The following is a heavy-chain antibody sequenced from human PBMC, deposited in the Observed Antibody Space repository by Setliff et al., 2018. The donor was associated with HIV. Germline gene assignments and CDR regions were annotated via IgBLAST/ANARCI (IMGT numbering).Heavy chain of an antibody. V-gene: IGHV3-21*01. CDR2: ISGSSTYI. CDR3: ARASGCTNGVCYAYGYYSLDV. CDR1: GFPFSRYT. D-gene: IGHD2-8*01. Sequence: GGSLRLSCAASGFPFSRYTLNWVRQAPGKGLEWVSSISGSSTYIYYTDSMKGRVTISRDNAKNTLYLQMNSLRAEDTAVYYCARASGCTNGVCYAYGYYSLDVWGQGTTVTVSS. J-gene: IGHJ6*02.